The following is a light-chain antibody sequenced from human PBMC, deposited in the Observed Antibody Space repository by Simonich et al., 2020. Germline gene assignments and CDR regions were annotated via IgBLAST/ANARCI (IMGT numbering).Light chain of an antibody. V-gene: IGLV2-14*01. Sequence: QSALTQPASVSGSPVQSITISCTGTSSDVCGYNYVSWYQQHPSKAPKLMIYDVSKRPSGVSNRFSGSKSGNTASLTISGLQAEDEADYYCSSYTSSSTYVFGTGTKVTVL. CDR2: DVS. CDR1: SSDVCGYNY. CDR3: SSYTSSSTYV. J-gene: IGLJ1*01.